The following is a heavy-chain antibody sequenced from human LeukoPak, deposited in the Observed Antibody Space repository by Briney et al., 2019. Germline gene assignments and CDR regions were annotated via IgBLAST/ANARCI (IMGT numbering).Heavy chain of an antibody. Sequence: GESRQISCEGSGSIFSSYWISGVRPLPGKGLEGMGRIDPSESYTNYSPSFQGHVTISADKSISTAYLQWSSLKASDTAMYSCARLSLWFGEPVFDYWGQGTLVTVSS. CDR3: ARLSLWFGEPVFDY. V-gene: IGHV5-10-1*01. J-gene: IGHJ4*02. D-gene: IGHD3-10*01. CDR2: IDPSESYT. CDR1: GSIFSSYW.